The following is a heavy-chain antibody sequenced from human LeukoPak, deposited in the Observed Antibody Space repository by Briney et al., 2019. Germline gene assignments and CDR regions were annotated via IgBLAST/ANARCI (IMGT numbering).Heavy chain of an antibody. CDR1: GGSISSSGYY. J-gene: IGHJ4*02. CDR2: IYYSGST. V-gene: IGHV4-39*01. Sequence: SETLSLTCTVSGGSISSSGYYWGWIRQPPGKGLEWIGSIYYSGSTYYNPSLKSRVTISVDTSKNQFSLKLSSVTAADTAVYYCARSEWAVAGDFDYWGQGTLVTVSS. CDR3: ARSEWAVAGDFDY. D-gene: IGHD6-19*01.